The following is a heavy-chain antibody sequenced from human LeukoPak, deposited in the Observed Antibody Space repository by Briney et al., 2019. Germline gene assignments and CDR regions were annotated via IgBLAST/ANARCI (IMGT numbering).Heavy chain of an antibody. D-gene: IGHD2/OR15-2a*01. CDR1: SGSISSSSYY. CDR2: IYYSGKT. J-gene: IGHJ5*02. Sequence: SETLSLTCIVSSGSISSSSYYWGWIRQPPGKGLEWIGSIYYSGKTSYNPSLKSRVTISVDTSKNQFSLKLSSVTAADTAVYFCAGHEYWFDPWGQGTLVTVSS. CDR3: AGHEYWFDP. V-gene: IGHV4-39*01.